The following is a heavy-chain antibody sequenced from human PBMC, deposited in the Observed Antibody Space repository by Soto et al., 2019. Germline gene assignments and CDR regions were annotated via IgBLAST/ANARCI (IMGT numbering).Heavy chain of an antibody. Sequence: PSETLSLTCTVSGGSISSYYWSWIRQPPGKGLEWIGYIYYSGSTNYNPSLKSRVTISVDTSKNQFSLKLSSVTAADTAVYYCARGDILATILVYWGQGTLVTVSS. CDR1: GGSISSYY. V-gene: IGHV4-59*01. CDR2: IYYSGST. CDR3: ARGDILATILVY. D-gene: IGHD5-12*01. J-gene: IGHJ4*02.